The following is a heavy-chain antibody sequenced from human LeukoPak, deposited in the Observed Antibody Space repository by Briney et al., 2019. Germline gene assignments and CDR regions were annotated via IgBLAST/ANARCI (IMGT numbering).Heavy chain of an antibody. D-gene: IGHD1-26*01. J-gene: IGHJ5*02. CDR2: IYYSGST. CDR1: GTSISSYS. CDR3: ARHGPYLGRLGWFDP. Sequence: PSETLSLTCTVSGTSISSYSWSWIRQPPGKGLEWIGYIYYSGSTNYNPSLKSRVTISVDTSKNQFSLNLSSVTAADTAVYYCARHGPYLGRLGWFDPWGQGTLVTVSS. V-gene: IGHV4-59*08.